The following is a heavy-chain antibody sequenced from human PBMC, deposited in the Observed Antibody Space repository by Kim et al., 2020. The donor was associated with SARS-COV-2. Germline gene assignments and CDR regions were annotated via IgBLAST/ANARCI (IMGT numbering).Heavy chain of an antibody. V-gene: IGHV4-39*07. CDR2: IYYSGST. Sequence: SETLSLTCTVSGGSISSSSYYWGWIRQPPGKGLEWIGSIYYSGSTYYNPSLKSRVTISVDTSKNQFSLKLTSVTAADTAVYYCARDGVSAWYQFNWFDPWSQGTLVTVSS. J-gene: IGHJ5*02. D-gene: IGHD6-19*01. CDR3: ARDGVSAWYQFNWFDP. CDR1: GGSISSSSYY.